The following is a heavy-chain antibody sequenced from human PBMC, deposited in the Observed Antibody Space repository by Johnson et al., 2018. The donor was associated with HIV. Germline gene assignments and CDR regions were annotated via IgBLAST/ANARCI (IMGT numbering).Heavy chain of an antibody. V-gene: IGHV3-33*01. D-gene: IGHD6-6*01. CDR3: AREFRYSSSPAHYAFDI. CDR1: GFTFSSYG. Sequence: QVLLVESGGGVVQPGRSLRLSCAASGFTFSSYGMHWVRQAPGKGLEWVAVIWYDGSNKYYADSVKGRFTISRDNSKNTLYLQMNSLRAEDTAVYYCAREFRYSSSPAHYAFDIWGQGTMVTVSS. J-gene: IGHJ3*02. CDR2: IWYDGSNK.